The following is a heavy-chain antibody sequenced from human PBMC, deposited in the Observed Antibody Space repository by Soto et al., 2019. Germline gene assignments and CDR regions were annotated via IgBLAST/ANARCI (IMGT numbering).Heavy chain of an antibody. CDR1: GASISSGGYY. Sequence: QVQLLESGPGLVKPSQTLSLICNVSGASISSGGYYWSWIRQRPGGGLEWLGFIYYSGISHYNPSPNSRATMSVDTSKNQFSLKLISLTAADTAVYYCARTEWIQLWFDYWGQGALVTVS. J-gene: IGHJ4*02. CDR2: IYYSGIS. D-gene: IGHD5-18*01. V-gene: IGHV4-31*03. CDR3: ARTEWIQLWFDY.